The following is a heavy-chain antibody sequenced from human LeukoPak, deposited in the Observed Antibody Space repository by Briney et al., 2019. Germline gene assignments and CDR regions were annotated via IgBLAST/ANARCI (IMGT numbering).Heavy chain of an antibody. D-gene: IGHD1-26*01. CDR2: IYTSGIT. Sequence: GGSLRLSCAVSGFTVSSNFMSWVRQAPGKGPEWVSAIYTSGITYYADSVRDRFTISRDNSKNILHLQMDSLTAEDTAVYYCAREDAGGTYSFDYWGQGTLVTVSS. V-gene: IGHV3-66*01. J-gene: IGHJ4*02. CDR3: AREDAGGTYSFDY. CDR1: GFTVSSNF.